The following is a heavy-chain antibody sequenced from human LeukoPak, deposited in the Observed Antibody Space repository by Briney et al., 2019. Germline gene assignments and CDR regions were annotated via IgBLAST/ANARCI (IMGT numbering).Heavy chain of an antibody. Sequence: GGSLRLSRAASGFTFSDYYISWIRQAPGRGLEWVSYITPSGTYTNYADSVEGRFSVSRDNAKNSLYLQMNSLRAEDTAVYYCATAPLNGYSSGWYSFDYWGQGALVTVSS. V-gene: IGHV3-11*05. J-gene: IGHJ4*02. CDR3: ATAPLNGYSSGWYSFDY. CDR2: ITPSGTYT. D-gene: IGHD6-19*01. CDR1: GFTFSDYY.